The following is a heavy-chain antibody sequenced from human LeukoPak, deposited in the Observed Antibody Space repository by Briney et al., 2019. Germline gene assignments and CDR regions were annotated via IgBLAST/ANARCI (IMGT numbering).Heavy chain of an antibody. CDR1: GASISSYY. CDR3: ARGRIGHFFDL. Sequence: SETLSLTCTVSGASISSYYWSWIRQPPGKGLEWIGYISYSGSTNYNPSLKSRVTISVDTSKNQFSLKLSSVTAADTAVYYCARGRIGHFFDLWGRGTLVTVSS. V-gene: IGHV4-59*12. D-gene: IGHD1-14*01. CDR2: ISYSGST. J-gene: IGHJ2*01.